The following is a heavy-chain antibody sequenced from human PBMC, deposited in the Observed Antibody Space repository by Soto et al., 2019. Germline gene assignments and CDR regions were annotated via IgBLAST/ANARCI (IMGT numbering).Heavy chain of an antibody. CDR1: GGSFSGYY. CDR2: INHSGST. V-gene: IGHV4-34*01. Sequence: QVQLQQWGAGLLKPSETLSLTCAVYGGSFSGYYWSWIRQPPGKGLEWLGEINHSGSTNYNPSLKSRVTISVDTSKNQCSLELSSVTAADTAVYYCARGGRYFDWLLTNWFDPWGQGTLVTVSS. CDR3: ARGGRYFDWLLTNWFDP. D-gene: IGHD3-9*01. J-gene: IGHJ5*02.